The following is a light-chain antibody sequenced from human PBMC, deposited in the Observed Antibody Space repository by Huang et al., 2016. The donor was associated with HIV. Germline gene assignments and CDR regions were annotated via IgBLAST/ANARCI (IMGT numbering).Light chain of an antibody. CDR1: QGISNY. J-gene: IGKJ1*01. V-gene: IGKV1-27*01. Sequence: DIQMTQSPSSLSAFVGDRVTITCRASQGISNYLAWYQQTPGKVPKLLLYGASTLQSGVPSRFSGSGSGTDFTITISSLQPEDVAVYYCQKYNSAPQTFGQGTRVEIK. CDR3: QKYNSAPQT. CDR2: GAS.